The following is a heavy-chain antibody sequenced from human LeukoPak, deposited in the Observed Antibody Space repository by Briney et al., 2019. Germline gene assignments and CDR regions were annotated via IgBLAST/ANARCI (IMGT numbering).Heavy chain of an antibody. Sequence: SETLSLTCTVSGGSISGYYWSWIRKPAAKGREYIGRMSSGGTTNYNPSLESRVTMSVDTSKNQFSLNLRSVTAADTAVYYCARTNLPATQGAFDIWGQGTMVTVSS. CDR3: ARTNLPATQGAFDI. D-gene: IGHD2-2*01. CDR2: MSSGGTT. V-gene: IGHV4-4*07. CDR1: GGSISGYY. J-gene: IGHJ3*02.